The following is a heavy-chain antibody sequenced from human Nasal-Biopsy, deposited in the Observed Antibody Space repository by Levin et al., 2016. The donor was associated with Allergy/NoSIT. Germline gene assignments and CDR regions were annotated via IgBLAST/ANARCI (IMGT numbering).Heavy chain of an antibody. CDR3: ASERTRTYYDSSGYVAFDI. Sequence: SETLSLTCTVSGGSISSGDYYWGWIRQSPGKGLEWIGTISDSGSAYYMPSLKSRVTISADTSKNQFSLRVNSVTAADTATYYCASERTRTYYDSSGYVAFDIWGQGTLVTVSS. J-gene: IGHJ3*02. CDR2: ISDSGSA. V-gene: IGHV4-39*01. CDR1: GGSISSGDYY. D-gene: IGHD3-22*01.